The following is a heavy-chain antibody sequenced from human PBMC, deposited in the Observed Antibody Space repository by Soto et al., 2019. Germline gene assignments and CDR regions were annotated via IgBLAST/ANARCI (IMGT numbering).Heavy chain of an antibody. J-gene: IGHJ6*03. V-gene: IGHV4-4*02. CDR1: GGSISISNW. CDR3: ARGGYYFYMDV. Sequence: QVQLQESGPGLVKPSETLSLTCAVSGGSISISNWWSWVRQTPGKGLEWIGQIHHSGSTNYSPSLTSRVTISVDKSKNQFSLKMNSVTAADTAVYYCARGGYYFYMDVGGKGTTVTVSS. D-gene: IGHD1-26*01. CDR2: IHHSGST.